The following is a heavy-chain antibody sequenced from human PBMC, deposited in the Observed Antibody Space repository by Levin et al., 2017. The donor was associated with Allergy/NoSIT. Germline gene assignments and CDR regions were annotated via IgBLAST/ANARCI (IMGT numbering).Heavy chain of an antibody. CDR3: AYHRYLDTSGYYLGAFEI. Sequence: GSGPTLVKPTQTLTLTCSFSGFSLSTSGVGVGWIRQPPGKALEWLAVIYWDDDKQYSPSMKSRLTITKDTSKNQVVLRMTNLDPVDTATYYCAYHRYLDTSGYYLGAFEIWGQGTMVTVSS. J-gene: IGHJ3*02. CDR2: IYWDDDK. CDR1: GFSLSTSGVG. D-gene: IGHD3-22*01. V-gene: IGHV2-5*02.